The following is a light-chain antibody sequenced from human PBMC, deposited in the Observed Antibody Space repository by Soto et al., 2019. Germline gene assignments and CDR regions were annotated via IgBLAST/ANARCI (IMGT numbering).Light chain of an antibody. CDR3: FSYAGSSTWV. Sequence: QSALTQPRSVSGSPGQSVTISCTGTSSDVGDYNYVSWYQQHPGKAPKLLIYAVNMRPSGVPDRFSGSKSGNTASLTISGLQAEDEADYSCFSYAGSSTWVLGGGIKLTVL. J-gene: IGLJ3*02. CDR1: SSDVGDYNY. V-gene: IGLV2-11*01. CDR2: AVN.